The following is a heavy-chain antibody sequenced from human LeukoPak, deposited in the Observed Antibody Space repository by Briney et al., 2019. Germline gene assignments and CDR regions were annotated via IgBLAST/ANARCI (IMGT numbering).Heavy chain of an antibody. D-gene: IGHD3-10*01. Sequence: GGSLRLACAASGLIFSSYGMHWVRQAPGRGLEWLSYISRRGSTIYYADSVKGRFTISRDNAKNSLYLQMNGLRDEDTAVYYCARVYGLYLGGWGQGTLVTVSS. V-gene: IGHV3-48*02. CDR3: ARVYGLYLGG. CDR1: GLIFSSYG. J-gene: IGHJ4*02. CDR2: ISRRGSTI.